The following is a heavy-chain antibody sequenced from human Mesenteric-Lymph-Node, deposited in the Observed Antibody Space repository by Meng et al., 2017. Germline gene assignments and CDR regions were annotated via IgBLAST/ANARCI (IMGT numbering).Heavy chain of an antibody. Sequence: QVQLRVSGPRLVKPSDTLSPTFAVSRYASSSSNWWGWIRQPPGKGLEWIGYIYYSGSTYYIPSLKSRLTISADTSKTQFSLRLSSVTAADTAVYYCASRDDNHLLFWGQGAMVTVSS. CDR3: ASRDDNHLLF. CDR2: IYYSGST. V-gene: IGHV4-28*01. D-gene: IGHD3-10*01. J-gene: IGHJ3*01. CDR1: RYASSSSNW.